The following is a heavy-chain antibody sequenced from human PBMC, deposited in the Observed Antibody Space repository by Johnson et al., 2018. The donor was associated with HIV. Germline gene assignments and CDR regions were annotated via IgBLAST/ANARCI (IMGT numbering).Heavy chain of an antibody. CDR1: GFSFSRYA. CDR3: AKLIEYHEDGWDAFDL. J-gene: IGHJ3*01. V-gene: IGHV3-30-3*02. D-gene: IGHD2-2*01. Sequence: QVQLVESGGGAVQPGRSLRLSCAASGFSFSRYAIHWVRQAPGKGLEWVALISYDGSNKYYADSVKGRFTISRDNSKNTLYLQMNSLRTEDTAVYYCAKLIEYHEDGWDAFDLWGQGTMVTVSS. CDR2: ISYDGSNK.